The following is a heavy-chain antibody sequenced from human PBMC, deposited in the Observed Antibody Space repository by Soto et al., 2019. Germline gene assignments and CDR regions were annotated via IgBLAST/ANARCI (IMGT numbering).Heavy chain of an antibody. CDR3: ARDQLEGNWFDP. V-gene: IGHV4-59*12. CDR1: GGSISNYY. D-gene: IGHD1-1*01. CDR2: ISYTGST. Sequence: SETLSLTCTVSGGSISNYYWSWIRQSPGKGLEWIGYISYTGSTNYNPSLKSRVTISVDKSKNQFSLKLTSVTAADTAVYYCARDQLEGNWFDPWGQGTLVTVSS. J-gene: IGHJ5*02.